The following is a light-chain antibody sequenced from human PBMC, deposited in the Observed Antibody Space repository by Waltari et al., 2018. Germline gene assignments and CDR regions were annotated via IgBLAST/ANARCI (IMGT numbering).Light chain of an antibody. V-gene: IGKV1-5*03. J-gene: IGKJ1*01. Sequence: DIQMTQSPSTLAASVGDSVTITCRASQTINIYLAWYQFKPWKAPKLLIYKASSLESGVPSRFSGSGSGTEFTLTITSLQPDDFATYYCQQYNTYSTFGQGTKVEIK. CDR1: QTINIY. CDR2: KAS. CDR3: QQYNTYST.